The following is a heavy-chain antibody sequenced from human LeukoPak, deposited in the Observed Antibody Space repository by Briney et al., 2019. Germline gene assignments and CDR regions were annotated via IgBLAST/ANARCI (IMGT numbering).Heavy chain of an antibody. CDR2: LRISGDYA. CDR1: GFTLXXYA. Sequence: GFTLXXYAVSWVRQAPGKXLXWVSSLRISGDYALYAGSVKGRFTISRDSSKNTLYLQMNRLGAEDTAVYYCXXXXXXXXXXXXXXXXXXLXXDYXGXGALVTVSS. CDR3: XXXXXXXXXXXXXXXXXXLXXDY. J-gene: IGHJ4*01. V-gene: IGHV3-23*01.